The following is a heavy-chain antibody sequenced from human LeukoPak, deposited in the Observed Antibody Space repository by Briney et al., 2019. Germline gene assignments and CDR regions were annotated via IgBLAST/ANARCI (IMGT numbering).Heavy chain of an antibody. CDR3: ARVTGYIVEDYFDY. Sequence: ASVKVSCKVSGYSLNELSMHWVRQAPGKGLEWMGGFDPEAGKTVYAEKLDGRLTVTDDTTTDTAYMQLSSLSLEDTAVYYCARVTGYIVEDYFDYWGQGTLVTVSS. J-gene: IGHJ4*02. D-gene: IGHD3-22*01. CDR2: FDPEAGKT. V-gene: IGHV1-24*01. CDR1: GYSLNELS.